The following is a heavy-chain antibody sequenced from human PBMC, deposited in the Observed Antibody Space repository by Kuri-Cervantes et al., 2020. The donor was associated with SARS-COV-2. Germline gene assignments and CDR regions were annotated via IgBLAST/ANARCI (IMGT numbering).Heavy chain of an antibody. D-gene: IGHD1-26*01. CDR3: AKVVSYRYYYYMDV. CDR1: GGSFSGYY. J-gene: IGHJ6*03. CDR2: INHSGST. V-gene: IGHV4-34*01. Sequence: GSLRLSCAVYGGSFSGYYWSWIRQPPGKGLEWIGEINHSGSTNYNPSLKSRVTISVDTSKNQFSLKLSSVTAADTAVYYCAKVVSYRYYYYMDVWGKGTTVTVSS.